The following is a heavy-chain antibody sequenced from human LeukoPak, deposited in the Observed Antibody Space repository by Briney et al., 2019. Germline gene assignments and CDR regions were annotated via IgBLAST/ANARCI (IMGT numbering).Heavy chain of an antibody. V-gene: IGHV1-46*01. Sequence: ASVTLSFTASGYTFTIYYMHWVRHAPGQGLEWMGVINPSGCSTSYAQKYQGRVTMTRDTSISTAYMELSRLRSDDTAVYYCARAKAYSGSPKGPYYFDYWGQGTLVTVSS. CDR3: ARAKAYSGSPKGPYYFDY. J-gene: IGHJ4*02. D-gene: IGHD1-26*01. CDR2: INPSGCST. CDR1: GYTFTIYY.